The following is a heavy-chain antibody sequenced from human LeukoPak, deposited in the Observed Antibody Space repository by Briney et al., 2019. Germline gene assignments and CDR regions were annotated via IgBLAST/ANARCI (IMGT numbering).Heavy chain of an antibody. V-gene: IGHV1-58*01. CDR2: IVVGSGNT. J-gene: IGHJ4*02. Sequence: GASVRVSCKASGFTFTRSAVQWVRQARGQGLEWIGWIVVGSGNTNYAQKFQERVTITRDMSTNTAYMELSSLRSEDTAVYYCASVEMATTNGGFDYWGQGTLVTVSS. D-gene: IGHD5-24*01. CDR1: GFTFTRSA. CDR3: ASVEMATTNGGFDY.